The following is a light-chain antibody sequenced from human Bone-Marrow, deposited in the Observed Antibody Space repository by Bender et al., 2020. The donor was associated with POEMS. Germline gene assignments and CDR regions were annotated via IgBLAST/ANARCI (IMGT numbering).Light chain of an antibody. V-gene: IGLV2-14*03. CDR1: SNDIGHYDY. CDR3: SSYTSSSTLEV. Sequence: QSALTQPASVSGSPGQSITISCTGTSNDIGHYDYVSWYQQHPGRAPRLIIYDVTDRPSGVSDRFSASKSGNTASLTISGLQAEDEAAYYCSSYTSSSTLEVFGGGTKLTVL. J-gene: IGLJ2*01. CDR2: DVT.